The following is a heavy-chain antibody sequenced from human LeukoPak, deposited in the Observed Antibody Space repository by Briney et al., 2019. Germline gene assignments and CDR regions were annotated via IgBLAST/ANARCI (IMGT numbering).Heavy chain of an antibody. CDR3: AGGLSSTSWLPLFDY. J-gene: IGHJ4*02. Sequence: SETLSLTCAVYGGSFSGYYWSWIRQPPGKGLEWIGEINHSGSTNYNPSLKSRVTISVDTSKNQFSLKLSSVTAADTAVYYCAGGLSSTSWLPLFDYWGQGTLVTVSS. CDR2: INHSGST. CDR1: GGSFSGYY. V-gene: IGHV4-34*01. D-gene: IGHD2-2*01.